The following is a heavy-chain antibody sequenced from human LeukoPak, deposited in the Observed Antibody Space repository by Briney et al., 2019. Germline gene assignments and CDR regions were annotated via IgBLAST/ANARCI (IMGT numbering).Heavy chain of an antibody. V-gene: IGHV4-4*07. J-gene: IGHJ4*02. CDR3: AREYDFWSGYYGMVDY. CDR2: IHPSGST. CDR1: GDSISSYY. D-gene: IGHD3-3*01. Sequence: SETLSLTCTVSGDSISSYYWSWIRQPAGKGLEWIGRIHPSGSTNYNPSLKSRVTLSVDTSKNQFSLKLSSVTAADTAVYYCAREYDFWSGYYGMVDYWGQGTLVTVSS.